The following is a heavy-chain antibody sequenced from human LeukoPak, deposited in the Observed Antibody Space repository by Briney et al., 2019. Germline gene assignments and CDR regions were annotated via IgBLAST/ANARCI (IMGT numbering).Heavy chain of an antibody. V-gene: IGHV3-33*01. J-gene: IGHJ3*02. CDR3: AGDMGTSPNPHGAFDI. D-gene: IGHD5-18*01. CDR1: GFTFSSYG. Sequence: GGSMRLSCAASGFTFSSYGMHWVRQAPGEGLEWVAVIWYDGSKKYYTDSVKGPFTISRDNSKNTLYLQMNSLRAEDTAVYYCAGDMGTSPNPHGAFDIWGQGTMVTVSS. CDR2: IWYDGSKK.